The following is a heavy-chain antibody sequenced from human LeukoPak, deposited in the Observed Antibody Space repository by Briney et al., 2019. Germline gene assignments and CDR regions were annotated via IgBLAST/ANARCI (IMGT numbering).Heavy chain of an antibody. J-gene: IGHJ4*02. CDR2: INPNSGVT. Sequence: ASVKVSCKASGYTFTGYYMYWVRQAPGQGLEWMGWINPNSGVTNYAQKFQGRVTMTRDTSISTANMEVSSLRSDDTAVYFCARGRGSYSFDYWGQGTLVTVSS. V-gene: IGHV1-2*02. D-gene: IGHD3-16*01. CDR3: ARGRGSYSFDY. CDR1: GYTFTGYY.